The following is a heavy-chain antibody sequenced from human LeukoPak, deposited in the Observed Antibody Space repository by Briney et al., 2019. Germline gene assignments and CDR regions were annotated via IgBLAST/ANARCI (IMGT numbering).Heavy chain of an antibody. D-gene: IGHD5-12*01. J-gene: IGHJ4*02. V-gene: IGHV4-59*01. CDR1: GGSISSYY. Sequence: PSETLSLTCTVSGGSISSYYWSWIRQPPGKGLEWIGYIYYSGSTNYNPSLKSRVTISVDTSKNQFSLKLSSVTAADTAVYYCARASTEGYSGYEFDYWGQGTLVTVSS. CDR3: ARASTEGYSGYEFDY. CDR2: IYYSGST.